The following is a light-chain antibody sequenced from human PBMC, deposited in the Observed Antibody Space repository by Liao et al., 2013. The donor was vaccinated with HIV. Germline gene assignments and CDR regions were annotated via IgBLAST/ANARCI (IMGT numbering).Light chain of an antibody. CDR2: KDS. J-gene: IGLJ1*01. CDR3: QAWDANTAYV. CDR1: ALPKQY. Sequence: SYELTQPPSVSVSPGQTARITCSGDALPKQYAYWYQQKPGQAPVLLIYKDSERPSGIPERFSGSNSGNTATLTISGAQPIDEADYYCQAWDANTAYVFGSGTKVTVL. V-gene: IGLV3-25*02.